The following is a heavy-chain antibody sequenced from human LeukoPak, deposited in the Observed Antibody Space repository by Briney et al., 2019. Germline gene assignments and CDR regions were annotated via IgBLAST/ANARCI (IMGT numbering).Heavy chain of an antibody. J-gene: IGHJ4*02. V-gene: IGHV3-7*01. CDR3: ASGYYGSGSYYRPFDY. CDR1: GFTFSRYW. CDR2: IKQDGSEK. Sequence: GGSLRLSCAASGFTFSRYWMTWVRQAPGKGLEWVANIKQDGSEKYYVDSVKGRFTISRDNAKNSLYLQMNSLRAEDTAVYYCASGYYGSGSYYRPFDYWGQGTLVTVSS. D-gene: IGHD3-10*01.